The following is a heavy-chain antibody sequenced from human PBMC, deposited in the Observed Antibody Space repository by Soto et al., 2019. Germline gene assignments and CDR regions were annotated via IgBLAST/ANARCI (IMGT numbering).Heavy chain of an antibody. J-gene: IGHJ4*02. CDR2: INHSGST. Sequence: SETLSLTCAVYGGSFSGYYWSWIRQPPGKGLEWIGEINHSGSTNYNPSLKSRVTISVDTSKNQFSLKLSSVTAADTAVYYCARVEKYGSGSYCIDYWGQGTLVTVSS. CDR1: GGSFSGYY. CDR3: ARVEKYGSGSYCIDY. D-gene: IGHD3-10*01. V-gene: IGHV4-34*01.